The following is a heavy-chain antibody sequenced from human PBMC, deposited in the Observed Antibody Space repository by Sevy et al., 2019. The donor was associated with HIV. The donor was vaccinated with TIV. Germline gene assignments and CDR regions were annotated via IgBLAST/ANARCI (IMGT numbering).Heavy chain of an antibody. Sequence: GESLKISCAASGFTVSSNYMSWVRQAPGKGLEWVSVIYSGGSTYYADSVKGRFTISRDNSKNTLYLQMNSLRAEDTAVYYCARDPRGSGSYTAFDIWGQGTMVTVSS. V-gene: IGHV3-53*01. CDR2: IYSGGST. CDR3: ARDPRGSGSYTAFDI. CDR1: GFTVSSNY. J-gene: IGHJ3*02. D-gene: IGHD3-10*01.